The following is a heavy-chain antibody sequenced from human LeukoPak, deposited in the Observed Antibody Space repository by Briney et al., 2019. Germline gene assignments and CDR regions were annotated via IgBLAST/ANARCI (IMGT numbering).Heavy chain of an antibody. CDR1: GYTFTGYY. CDR2: INPNSGGT. Sequence: ASVKVSCKASGYTFTGYYMHWVRQAPGQGLEWMGWINPNSGGTNYAQKFQGRVTMTRDTSISTAYMELSRLRSDDTAVYYCARVKITMIPNAFDIWGQGTMVTVSS. J-gene: IGHJ3*02. V-gene: IGHV1-2*02. CDR3: ARVKITMIPNAFDI. D-gene: IGHD3-22*01.